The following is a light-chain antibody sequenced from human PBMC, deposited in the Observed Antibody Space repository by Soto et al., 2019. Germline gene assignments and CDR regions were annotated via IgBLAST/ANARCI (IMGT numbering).Light chain of an antibody. CDR2: KVS. Sequence: QSALTQPPSASGSPGQSVTISCTGTSSDVGGYNYVSWYQHHPGKAPNVVIYKVSQRPSGVPVRFSGSRSDNTASLTVSGLQAEDEADYYCSSYAGSSNVLFGGGTKLTVL. CDR1: SSDVGGYNY. J-gene: IGLJ2*01. CDR3: SSYAGSSNVL. V-gene: IGLV2-8*01.